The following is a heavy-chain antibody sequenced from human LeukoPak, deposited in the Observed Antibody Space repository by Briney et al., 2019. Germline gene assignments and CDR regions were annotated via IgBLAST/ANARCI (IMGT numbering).Heavy chain of an antibody. V-gene: IGHV3-7*01. Sequence: GGSLRLSCAASGFTFSSYWMSWVRQAPGKGLEWVANIKQDGSEKYYVDSVKGRFTISRDNAKNSLYLQMNSLRAEDTAVYYCARVDIVATISEYYFDYWGQGTLVTVSS. D-gene: IGHD5-12*01. CDR3: ARVDIVATISEYYFDY. CDR1: GFTFSSYW. J-gene: IGHJ4*02. CDR2: IKQDGSEK.